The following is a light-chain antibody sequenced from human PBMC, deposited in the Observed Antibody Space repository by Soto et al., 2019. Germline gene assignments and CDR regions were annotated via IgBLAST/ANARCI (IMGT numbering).Light chain of an antibody. Sequence: QPDLTQPASVSGSPGQSSTISCTRTSSDVGGYNYVSWYQQHPGKAPKLMIYDVSNRPSGVSNRFSGSKSGNTASLTISGLQAEDEADYYCSSYTSSSTVFGTGTKVTVL. CDR2: DVS. J-gene: IGLJ1*01. V-gene: IGLV2-14*01. CDR3: SSYTSSSTV. CDR1: SSDVGGYNY.